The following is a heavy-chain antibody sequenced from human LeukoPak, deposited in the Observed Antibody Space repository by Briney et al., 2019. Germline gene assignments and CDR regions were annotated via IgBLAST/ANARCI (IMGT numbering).Heavy chain of an antibody. CDR3: ARFTKDSSSSSGYYFDY. D-gene: IGHD6-13*01. Sequence: PSETLSLTCTVSGVSVTSYYWSWLWQPAGKGLEWIGRIYTSGSTSYNPSLRSRLTMSVDTSKNQFSLNLSSVTAADTAVYYCARFTKDSSSSSGYYFDYWGQGTLVTVSS. J-gene: IGHJ4*02. V-gene: IGHV4-4*07. CDR1: GVSVTSYY. CDR2: IYTSGST.